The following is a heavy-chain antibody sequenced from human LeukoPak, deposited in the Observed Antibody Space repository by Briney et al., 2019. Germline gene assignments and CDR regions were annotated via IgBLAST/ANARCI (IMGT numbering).Heavy chain of an antibody. D-gene: IGHD3-10*01. J-gene: IGHJ5*02. Sequence: SETLSLTCSVSGASICSSAYVWGWIRQPPGKGLEWIGSLFYNGDTHHNPSLKSRVTISVDTSKNQFSLKLNSVTAADTAVYYCARHYGPWGQGTLVTVSS. V-gene: IGHV4-39*01. CDR3: ARHYGP. CDR1: GASICSSAYV. CDR2: LFYNGDT.